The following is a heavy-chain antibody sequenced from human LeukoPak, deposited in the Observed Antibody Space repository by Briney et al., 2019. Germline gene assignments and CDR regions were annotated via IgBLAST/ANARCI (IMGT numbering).Heavy chain of an antibody. V-gene: IGHV4-31*03. CDR3: ARASPDDYGDYESY. J-gene: IGHJ4*02. Sequence: PSETLSLTCTVSGGSLSSGGYYWSWIRQHPGKGLEWIGYIYYSGSTYYNPSLKSRVTISVDTSKNQFSLKLTSVTAADTAVYYCARASPDDYGDYESYWGQGTLVTVSS. CDR1: GGSLSSGGYY. D-gene: IGHD4-17*01. CDR2: IYYSGST.